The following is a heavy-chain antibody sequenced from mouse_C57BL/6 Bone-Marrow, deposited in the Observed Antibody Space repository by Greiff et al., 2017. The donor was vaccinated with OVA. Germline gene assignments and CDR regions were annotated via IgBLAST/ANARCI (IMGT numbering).Heavy chain of an antibody. J-gene: IGHJ1*03. CDR2: IRSKSNNYAT. CDR1: GFSFNTYA. Sequence: EVQLQESGGGLVQPKGSLKLSCAASGFSFNTYAMNWVRQAPGTGLEWVARIRSKSNNYATYYADSVKDRFTISRDDSESMLYLQMNNLKTEDTAMYYCVRHDATTWYFDVWGTGTTVTVSS. CDR3: VRHDATTWYFDV. D-gene: IGHD1-1*01. V-gene: IGHV10-1*01.